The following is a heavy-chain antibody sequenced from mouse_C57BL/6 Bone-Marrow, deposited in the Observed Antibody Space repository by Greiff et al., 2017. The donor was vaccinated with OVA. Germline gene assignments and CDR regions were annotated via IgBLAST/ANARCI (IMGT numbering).Heavy chain of an antibody. CDR3: TGPLS. J-gene: IGHJ3*01. V-gene: IGHV6-3*01. Sequence: EVQGVESGGGLVQPGGSMKLSCVASGFTFSNYWMNWVRQSPEKGLEWVAQIRLKSDNYATHYAESVKGRFTISRDDSKSSVYLQMNNLRAEDTGIYYCTGPLSWGQGTLVTVSA. CDR1: GFTFSNYW. CDR2: IRLKSDNYAT.